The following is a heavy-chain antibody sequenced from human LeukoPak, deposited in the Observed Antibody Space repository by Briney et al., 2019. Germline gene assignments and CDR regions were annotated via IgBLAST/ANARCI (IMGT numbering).Heavy chain of an antibody. J-gene: IGHJ4*02. V-gene: IGHV5-51*01. CDR2: IYPGDSDT. Sequence: GESLKISCKGSGYSFTTYWIGWVRQMPGKGLEWMGIIYPGDSDTRYSPSFQGQVAISADKSITTAYLQWSSLKASDTAMYYCARVGIAVPGVLPYFDYWGQGTLVTVSS. CDR3: ARVGIAVPGVLPYFDY. D-gene: IGHD6-19*01. CDR1: GYSFTTYW.